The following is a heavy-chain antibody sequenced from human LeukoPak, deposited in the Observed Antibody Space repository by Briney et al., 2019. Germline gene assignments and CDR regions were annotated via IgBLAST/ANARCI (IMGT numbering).Heavy chain of an antibody. J-gene: IGHJ5*02. D-gene: IGHD2-15*01. CDR1: GGSISSHY. V-gene: IGHV4-59*11. Sequence: SETLSLTCAVSGGSISSHYWSWIRQPPGKGLEWIGYIYYSGSTNYNPSLKSRVTISVDTSKNQFSLKLSSVTAADTAVYYCARDLAGYCGGGSCFGNWFDPWGQGTLVTVSS. CDR3: ARDLAGYCGGGSCFGNWFDP. CDR2: IYYSGST.